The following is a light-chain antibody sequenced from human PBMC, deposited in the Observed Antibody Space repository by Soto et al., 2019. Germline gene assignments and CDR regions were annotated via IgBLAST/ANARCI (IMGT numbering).Light chain of an antibody. J-gene: IGKJ1*01. Sequence: EIVLTQSAGTLSLSPGERATLSCRASQSVSSSYLAWYQQKPGQAPRLLIYGASSRATGIPDRFSGSGSGTDFTLTISRLEPEDFEVYYCQQYGSAPKTFGQGTKVEIK. V-gene: IGKV3-20*01. CDR2: GAS. CDR1: QSVSSSY. CDR3: QQYGSAPKT.